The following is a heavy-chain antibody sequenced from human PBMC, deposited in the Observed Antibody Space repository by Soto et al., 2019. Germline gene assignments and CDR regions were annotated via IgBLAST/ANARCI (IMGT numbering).Heavy chain of an antibody. CDR3: AALLRGSARYGY. J-gene: IGHJ4*02. D-gene: IGHD2-15*01. V-gene: IGHV3-9*01. CDR2: ISWNGVSL. CDR1: GFPFGDYA. Sequence: EVPLVESGGDLVQPGWPLRLSCAASGFPFGDYAMHWVRLPPGRGLQWVAGISWNGVSLTYPDSAKGRFTISRDNVKHFVYLPMNSLGTEDSAVYDCAALLRGSARYGYWGQGTLVAVSS.